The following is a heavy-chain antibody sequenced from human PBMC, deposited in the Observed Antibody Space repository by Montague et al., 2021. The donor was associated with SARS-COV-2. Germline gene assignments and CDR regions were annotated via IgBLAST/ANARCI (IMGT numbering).Heavy chain of an antibody. J-gene: IGHJ4*02. CDR1: GVSITSTNW. CDR3: AGKVLTVPADY. CDR2: TSYGGIA. Sequence: SDTLSLTCAVSGVSITSTNWWSLVRQPPGKGLEWIGETSYGGIATYNPSLKSRATISMDRSRNLFPLKLSSVTAADTAIYYCAGKVLTVPADYWGQGTLVTVS. V-gene: IGHV4-4*02. D-gene: IGHD4-11*01.